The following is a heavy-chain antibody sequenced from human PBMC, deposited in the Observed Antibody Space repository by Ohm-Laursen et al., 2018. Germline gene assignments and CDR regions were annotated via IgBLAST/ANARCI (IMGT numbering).Heavy chain of an antibody. D-gene: IGHD1-1*01. CDR2: ISWNSGSI. Sequence: SLRLSCAASGFTFDDYAMHWVRQAPGKGLEWVSGISWNSGSIGYADSVKGRFTISRDNAKNSLYLQMNSLSAEDTAVYYCARHSSTGNYFDYWGQGTLVTVSS. V-gene: IGHV3-9*01. J-gene: IGHJ4*02. CDR3: ARHSSTGNYFDY. CDR1: GFTFDDYA.